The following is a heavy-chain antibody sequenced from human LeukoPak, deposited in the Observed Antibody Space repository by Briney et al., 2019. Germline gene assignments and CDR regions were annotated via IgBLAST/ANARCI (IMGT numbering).Heavy chain of an antibody. V-gene: IGHV3-33*03. CDR3: ARHFTSWDY. Sequence: AGGSLRLSCATSGFILSSYGVHWVRQAPGKGLEWVAVTWNDGSKEYYGDSVQGRFIVSRDNPKNMVYLQMSSLRVEDSAVYYCARHFTSWDYGGQGILVTVS. CDR2: TWNDGSKE. D-gene: IGHD3-16*02. J-gene: IGHJ4*02. CDR1: GFILSSYG.